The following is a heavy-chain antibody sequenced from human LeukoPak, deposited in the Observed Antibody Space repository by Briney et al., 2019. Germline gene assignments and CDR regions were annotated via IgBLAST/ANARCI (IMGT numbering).Heavy chain of an antibody. V-gene: IGHV3-7*01. J-gene: IGHJ4*02. Sequence: GRSLRLSCAASGFTFSSYGMHWVRQAPGKGLEWVANIKQDGSEKYYVDSVKGRFTISRDNAKNSLYLQMNSLRAEDTAVYYCARVETRQWLVSPFDYWGQGTLVTVSS. CDR3: ARVETRQWLVSPFDY. D-gene: IGHD6-19*01. CDR1: GFTFSSYG. CDR2: IKQDGSEK.